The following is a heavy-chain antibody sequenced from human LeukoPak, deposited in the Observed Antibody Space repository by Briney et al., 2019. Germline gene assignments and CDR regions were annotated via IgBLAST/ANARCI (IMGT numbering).Heavy chain of an antibody. CDR1: GYSISSGYY. CDR3: ARGRYDSGSYYNNAFDI. Sequence: SETLSLTCTVSGYSISSGYYWGWIRQPPGKGLEWIGEINHSGSTNYIPSLKSRVTLSVDTSKNQFSLKLSSVTAADTAVYYCARGRYDSGSYYNNAFDIWGQGTMVTVSS. D-gene: IGHD3-10*01. CDR2: INHSGST. V-gene: IGHV4-38-2*02. J-gene: IGHJ3*02.